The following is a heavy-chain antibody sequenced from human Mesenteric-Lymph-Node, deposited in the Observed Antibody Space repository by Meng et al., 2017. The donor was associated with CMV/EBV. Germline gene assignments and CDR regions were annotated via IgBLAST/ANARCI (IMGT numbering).Heavy chain of an antibody. Sequence: ETLSLTCAASGFIVSNNYMSWVRQAPGKGLEWVSLIYSGGVTYYADSVKGRFTISRDNSKNTLHLQMNGLRPEDTAVYYCTRGYSGSSGWGQGTLVTVSS. V-gene: IGHV3-66*02. CDR3: TRGYSGSSG. J-gene: IGHJ4*02. CDR1: GFIVSNNY. CDR2: IYSGGVT. D-gene: IGHD1-26*01.